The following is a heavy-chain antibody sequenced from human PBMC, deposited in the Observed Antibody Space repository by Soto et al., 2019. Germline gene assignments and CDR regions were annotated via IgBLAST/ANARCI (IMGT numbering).Heavy chain of an antibody. V-gene: IGHV2-5*02. Sequence: SGPTLVNPTETLTLTCTFSGFSLTTNGVGVGWIRQPPGKALEWLGLFYWDDDKRYSPSLQNRLTISKDTSKNQVVLTMANVDTVDTATYYCAHLHANSGYDWRYDPWGQGTLVTVSS. CDR2: FYWDDDK. D-gene: IGHD5-12*01. J-gene: IGHJ5*02. CDR3: AHLHANSGYDWRYDP. CDR1: GFSLTTNGVG.